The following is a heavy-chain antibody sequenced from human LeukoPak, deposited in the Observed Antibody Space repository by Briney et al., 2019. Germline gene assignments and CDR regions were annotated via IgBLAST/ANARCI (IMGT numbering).Heavy chain of an antibody. CDR1: GYTFTGYY. V-gene: IGHV1-2*02. J-gene: IGHJ4*02. CDR2: INPNSGGT. Sequence: GASVKVSCKASGYTFTGYYMHWARQAPGQGLEWMGWINPNSGGTNYAQKFQGKVTMTRDTSISTAYMELSRLRSDDTAVYYCARAYSGYLNQLWGYWGQGTLVTVSS. CDR3: ARAYSGYLNQLWGY. D-gene: IGHD5-12*01.